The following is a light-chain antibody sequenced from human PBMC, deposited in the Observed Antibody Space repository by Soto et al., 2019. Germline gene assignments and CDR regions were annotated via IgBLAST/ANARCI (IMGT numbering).Light chain of an antibody. V-gene: IGKV3-20*01. J-gene: IGKJ1*01. CDR2: DAS. Sequence: ENVLTQSPGTLSLSPGERATLSCRASQSVSSRYLAWYHQKPGQAPRLLMYDASSRATGIPDRFSGSGSETDFTLTISRLEPEDFAVYFCQHYGISRTFGQGTKVDIK. CDR3: QHYGISRT. CDR1: QSVSSRY.